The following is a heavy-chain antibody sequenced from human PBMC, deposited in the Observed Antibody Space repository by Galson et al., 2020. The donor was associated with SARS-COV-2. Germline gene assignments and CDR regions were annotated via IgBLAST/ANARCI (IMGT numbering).Heavy chain of an antibody. D-gene: IGHD3-10*01. CDR3: AILGFGYAFEM. Sequence: ASVKVSCKVSGYTLTALSMHWVRQAPGKGLEWMGGFHPEDGEIVYAQSFQGRLILTEDKSTDTAYMELSSLRPEDTAVYYCAILGFGYAFEMWGQGTVVTVSS. J-gene: IGHJ3*02. CDR2: FHPEDGEI. CDR1: GYTLTALS. V-gene: IGHV1-24*01.